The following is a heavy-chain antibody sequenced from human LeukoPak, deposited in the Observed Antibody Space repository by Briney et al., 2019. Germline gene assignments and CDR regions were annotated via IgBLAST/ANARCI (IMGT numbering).Heavy chain of an antibody. V-gene: IGHV4-59*01. D-gene: IGHD5-12*01. CDR2: VSYSGST. CDR3: ASGAYSGLFY. J-gene: IGHJ4*02. Sequence: PSETLSLTCSASGGSISSYYWTWIRQPPGKGLEWIGYVSYSGSTNYNPSLSSRVTISVDTSKNQFSLRLTSVTAADTAVYYCASGAYSGLFYWGQGTLVTVSS. CDR1: GGSISSYY.